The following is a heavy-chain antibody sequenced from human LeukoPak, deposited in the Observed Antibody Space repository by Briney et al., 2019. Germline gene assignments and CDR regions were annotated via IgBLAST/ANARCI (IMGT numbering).Heavy chain of an antibody. V-gene: IGHV3-21*01. CDR2: ISSSKTYI. CDR3: ARGYYYDSSGYYPPDY. Sequence: GGSLRLSCAASGFTFSSYSMSWVRQAPGKGLGWVSSISSSKTYIYYADSVKGRFTISRDNVKNSLYLQMNSLRAEDTAVYYCARGYYYDSSGYYPPDYWGQGTLVTVSS. D-gene: IGHD3-22*01. J-gene: IGHJ4*02. CDR1: GFTFSSYS.